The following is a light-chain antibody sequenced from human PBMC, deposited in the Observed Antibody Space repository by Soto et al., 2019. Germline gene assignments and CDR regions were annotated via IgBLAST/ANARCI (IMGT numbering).Light chain of an antibody. J-gene: IGKJ2*01. CDR3: QQYYTTPQT. CDR1: QSLLYGVNDRNY. V-gene: IGKV4-1*01. Sequence: DIVMTQSPDSLAVSLGERATIDCKSSQSLLYGVNDRNYLAWYQHKPGQSPKLIMYWASTREAGVPDRFSGSRSGTHFTLTICSLQAEDVAVYYCQQYYTTPQTFGQGTKLEIK. CDR2: WAS.